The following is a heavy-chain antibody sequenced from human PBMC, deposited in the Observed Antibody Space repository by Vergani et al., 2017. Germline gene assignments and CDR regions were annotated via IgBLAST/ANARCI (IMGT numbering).Heavy chain of an antibody. Sequence: QLQLQESGPGLVKPSETLSLTCTVSGGSISSSSYYWGWIRQPPGKGLEWIGSIYYSGSTYYNPSLKSRVTISVDTSKNQVSLKLSSVTAADTAVYYCAGRCRGGDYWGGEFDYWGQGTLVTVSS. CDR2: IYYSGST. CDR1: GGSISSSSYY. J-gene: IGHJ4*02. CDR3: AGRCRGGDYWGGEFDY. V-gene: IGHV4-39*01. D-gene: IGHD4-17*01.